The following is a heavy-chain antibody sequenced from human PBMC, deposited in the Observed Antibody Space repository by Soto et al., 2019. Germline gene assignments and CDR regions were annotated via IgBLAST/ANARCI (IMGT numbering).Heavy chain of an antibody. Sequence: GDSLKISCKGSGYSFTSYWIGWVRQMPGKGLEWMGIIYPGDSDTRYSPSFQGQVTISADKSISTAYLQWSSLKASDTAMYYCARRRVVPAMRICSGGSCYSADFDIWGQGTMVTVSS. D-gene: IGHD2-15*01. V-gene: IGHV5-51*01. CDR2: IYPGDSDT. CDR1: GYSFTSYW. CDR3: ARRRVVPAMRICSGGSCYSADFDI. J-gene: IGHJ3*02.